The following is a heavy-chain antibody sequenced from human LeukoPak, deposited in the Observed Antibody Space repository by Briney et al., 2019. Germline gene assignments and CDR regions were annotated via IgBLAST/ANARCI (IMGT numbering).Heavy chain of an antibody. J-gene: IGHJ4*02. D-gene: IGHD6-13*01. CDR1: GYTFTGYY. V-gene: IGHV1-2*02. CDR3: ARVPRGYSSSWYFVGPSEY. Sequence: ASVKVSCKASGYTFTGYYMHWVRQAPGQGLEWMGWINPNSGGTNYAQKFQGRVTMTRDTSISTAYMELSRLRSDDTAVYYCARVPRGYSSSWYFVGPSEYWGQGTLVTVSS. CDR2: INPNSGGT.